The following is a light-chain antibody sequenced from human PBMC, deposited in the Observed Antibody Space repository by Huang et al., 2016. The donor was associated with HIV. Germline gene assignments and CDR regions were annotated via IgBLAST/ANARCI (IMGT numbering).Light chain of an antibody. CDR2: GAS. CDR3: LQHKNFHAPT. CDR1: QDIYNY. Sequence: DIQLTQSPSAMAASVGDRVIITCRATQDIYNYLAWFQQHPGKAPKRLIYGASSLQTGVPSRFSGSGSGTEFTLTINNLQPEDSATYFCLQHKNFHAPTFGQGTKVEIK. J-gene: IGKJ1*01. V-gene: IGKV1-17*03.